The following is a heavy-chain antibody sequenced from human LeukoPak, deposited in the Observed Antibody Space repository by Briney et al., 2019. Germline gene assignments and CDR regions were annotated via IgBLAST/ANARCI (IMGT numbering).Heavy chain of an antibody. V-gene: IGHV4-61*02. Sequence: SETLSLTCTVSNASISTGPYYWSWIRQPAGKGLEWIGRISASGSTNYNPSLKSRLTMSVDTSKNQFSLNLTSLTAADTAVYYCARDRKYYYHMDVWGKGTTVTVSS. J-gene: IGHJ6*03. CDR2: ISASGST. CDR1: NASISTGPYY. D-gene: IGHD1-14*01. CDR3: ARDRKYYYHMDV.